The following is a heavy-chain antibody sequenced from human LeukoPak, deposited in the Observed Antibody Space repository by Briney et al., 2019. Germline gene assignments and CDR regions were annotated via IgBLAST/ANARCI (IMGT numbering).Heavy chain of an antibody. CDR2: ISAYNGNT. CDR3: ARDRGPYCSSTSCRFDY. D-gene: IGHD2-2*01. V-gene: IGHV1-18*01. J-gene: IGHJ4*02. Sequence: ASVKVSCKASGYTFTSYGISWVRQAPGQGLEWMGWISAYNGNTNYAQKLQGRVTMTTDTSTSTAYMELRSLRSDDTAVYYCARDRGPYCSSTSCRFDYWGQGTLVTVSS. CDR1: GYTFTSYG.